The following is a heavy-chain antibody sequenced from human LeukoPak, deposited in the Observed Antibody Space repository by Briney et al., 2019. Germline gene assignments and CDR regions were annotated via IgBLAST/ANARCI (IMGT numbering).Heavy chain of an antibody. Sequence: PGGSLRLSCAASGFTFSSYWMTWVRQAPGKGLEWVASINQDGSEKYFVDSVRGRFTISRDTAKDSLYLQMNSLRAEDTAVCYCARTLGWFGELLSPGTYYFDYWGQGTLVTVST. CDR3: ARTLGWFGELLSPGTYYFDY. CDR1: GFTFSSYW. V-gene: IGHV3-7*01. J-gene: IGHJ4*02. D-gene: IGHD3-10*01. CDR2: INQDGSEK.